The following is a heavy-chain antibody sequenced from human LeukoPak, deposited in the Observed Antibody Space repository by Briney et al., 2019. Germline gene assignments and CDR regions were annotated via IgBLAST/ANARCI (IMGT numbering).Heavy chain of an antibody. Sequence: SVKVSCKASGGTFSSYTISWVRQAPGQGLEWMGRIIPILGIANYAQKFQGRVTITVDKSTSTAYMELSSLRSEDTAVYYCARVSGYGGNSFDYWGQGTLVTVSS. D-gene: IGHD4-23*01. CDR3: ARVSGYGGNSFDY. J-gene: IGHJ4*02. CDR2: IIPILGIA. CDR1: GGTFSSYT. V-gene: IGHV1-69*02.